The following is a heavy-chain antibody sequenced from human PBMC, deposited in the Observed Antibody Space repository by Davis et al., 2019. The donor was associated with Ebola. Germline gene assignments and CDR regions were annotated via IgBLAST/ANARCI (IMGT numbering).Heavy chain of an antibody. CDR1: GFTFSSYA. CDR2: ISGSAAGT. D-gene: IGHD1-26*01. Sequence: GESLKISCAASGFTFSSYAMTWVRQAPGRGLEWVSGISGSAAGTYHADSVKGRFTISRDNSKNTLYLQMNSLRVEDTALYYCAKDLVGAAEGYFDYWGQGTLVTVSS. CDR3: AKDLVGAAEGYFDY. V-gene: IGHV3-23*01. J-gene: IGHJ4*02.